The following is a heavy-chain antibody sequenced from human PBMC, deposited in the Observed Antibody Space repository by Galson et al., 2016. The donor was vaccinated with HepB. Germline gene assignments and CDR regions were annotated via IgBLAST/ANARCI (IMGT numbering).Heavy chain of an antibody. CDR1: GFSFSNYA. Sequence: SLRLSCAASGFSFSNYAMSWVRQAPGKGLEWVSSISGTGGRTYYADSAKGRFTISRDNSKNTLYLRRSSLRVEDTAVYYCVKSAAGTPTYYFASRGQGTLVTVSS. D-gene: IGHD1-14*01. CDR3: VKSAAGTPTYYFAS. J-gene: IGHJ4*02. V-gene: IGHV3-23*01. CDR2: ISGTGGRT.